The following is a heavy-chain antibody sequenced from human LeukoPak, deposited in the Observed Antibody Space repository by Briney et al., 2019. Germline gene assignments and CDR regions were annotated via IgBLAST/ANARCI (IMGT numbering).Heavy chain of an antibody. D-gene: IGHD6-6*01. V-gene: IGHV3-48*04. CDR1: GFTFSYYT. Sequence: GGSLRLSCAVSGFTFSYYTMNWVRQAPGKGLEWVSYISSSSSAIYYADSVKGRFTISRDNSKNSLYLQLNSLRAEDTAFYYCARYSSSSDYFDYWGQGTLVTVSS. CDR2: ISSSSSAI. J-gene: IGHJ4*02. CDR3: ARYSSSSDYFDY.